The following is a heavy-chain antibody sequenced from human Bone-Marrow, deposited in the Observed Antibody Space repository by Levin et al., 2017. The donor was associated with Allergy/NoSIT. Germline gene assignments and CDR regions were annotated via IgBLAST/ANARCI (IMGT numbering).Heavy chain of an antibody. V-gene: IGHV3-9*01. CDR3: TRVLYSSGWFFGY. Sequence: LSLTCAASGFTFDDYAMHWVRPGPGKGLEWVAGISRNADNVVYAESVKGRFTMSRDNAKKSLYLQMNNVRPEDTAFYYCTRVLYSSGWFFGYWGQGTLVTVSS. J-gene: IGHJ4*02. CDR2: ISRNADNV. CDR1: GFTFDDYA. D-gene: IGHD6-19*01.